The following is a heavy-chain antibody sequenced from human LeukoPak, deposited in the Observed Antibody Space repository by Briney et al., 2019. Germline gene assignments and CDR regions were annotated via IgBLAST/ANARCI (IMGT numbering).Heavy chain of an antibody. J-gene: IGHJ6*02. CDR1: GDSISSYY. V-gene: IGHV4-59*08. CDR3: ARQAYYYGMDV. Sequence: SETLSLTCTVSGDSISSYYWSWIRQPPGKGLEWIGYIYYSGSTNYNPSLKSRVTISVDTSKNQFSLKLSSVTAADTAVYYCARQAYYYGMDVWGQGITVTVSS. CDR2: IYYSGST.